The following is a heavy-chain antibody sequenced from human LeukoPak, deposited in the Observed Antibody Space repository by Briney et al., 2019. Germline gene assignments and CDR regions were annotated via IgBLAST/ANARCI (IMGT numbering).Heavy chain of an antibody. Sequence: GSSVKVSCKASGGTFSSYAISWVRQAPGQGLEWMGRIIPIFGTANYAQRFQGRVTITTDESTSTAYMELSSLRSEDTAVYYCARGPPPETMTTVTYFDYWGQGTLVTASS. V-gene: IGHV1-69*05. J-gene: IGHJ4*02. D-gene: IGHD4-17*01. CDR2: IIPIFGTA. CDR1: GGTFSSYA. CDR3: ARGPPPETMTTVTYFDY.